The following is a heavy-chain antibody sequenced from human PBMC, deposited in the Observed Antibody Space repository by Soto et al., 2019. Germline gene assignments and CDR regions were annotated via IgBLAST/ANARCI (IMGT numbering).Heavy chain of an antibody. D-gene: IGHD2-15*01. CDR3: ATHCGGGNCYSYYYYYAMDV. CDR1: GFTFSTYA. V-gene: IGHV3-23*01. CDR2: ISGRGDNT. J-gene: IGHJ6*02. Sequence: GGSLRLSCSVSGFTFSTYAMSWVRQAPGKGLEWVSVISGRGDNTKYADSVKGRFTISRDNSKNTLFLQINSLRAEDTAVYYCATHCGGGNCYSYYYYYAMDVWGQGTTVTVS.